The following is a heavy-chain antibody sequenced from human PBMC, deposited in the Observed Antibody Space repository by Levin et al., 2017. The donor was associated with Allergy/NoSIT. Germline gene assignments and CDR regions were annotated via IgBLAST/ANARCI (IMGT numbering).Heavy chain of an antibody. CDR2: INSNGDSL. V-gene: IGHV3-64D*06. Sequence: RTGGSLRLSCLASGFTFSNFAMHWVRQAPGEGLTYVSAINSNGDSLYYADSVKGRFTISRDNSKNTLYLQMSSLRIEDTAVYYCVKGWGLERRASWFDPWGQGTLVTVSS. CDR1: GFTFSNFA. CDR3: VKGWGLERRASWFDP. J-gene: IGHJ5*02. D-gene: IGHD1-1*01.